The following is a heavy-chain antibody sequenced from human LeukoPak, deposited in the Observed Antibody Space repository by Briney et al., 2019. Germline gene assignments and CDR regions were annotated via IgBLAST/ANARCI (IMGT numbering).Heavy chain of an antibody. Sequence: GGSLRLSCAPSGFIVSSNYITWVRQAPGKGLEWVSVIYTSDSTFYADSVKGRFTITRDNSKNTVYLQMNSLRAEDTAVYYCARLVKVYALSPPLMDVWGKGTTVTVSS. CDR1: GFIVSSNY. V-gene: IGHV3-53*01. CDR2: IYTSDST. CDR3: ARLVKVYALSPPLMDV. J-gene: IGHJ6*03. D-gene: IGHD2-8*01.